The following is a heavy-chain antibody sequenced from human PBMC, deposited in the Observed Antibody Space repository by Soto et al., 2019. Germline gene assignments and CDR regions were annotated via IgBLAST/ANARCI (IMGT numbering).Heavy chain of an antibody. CDR2: IFYTGST. Sequence: PSETLSLTCTVFGGSISTYWSWIRQPPGKGLEWLGYIFYTGSTTYNPSLKSRVTISIDTSKNQVSLKLHSVTAADTAVYYCARHKGTVTVYGGGYDSEFDDWGQGILVTVSS. CDR1: GGSISTY. CDR3: ARHKGTVTVYGGGYDSEFDD. V-gene: IGHV4-59*08. D-gene: IGHD5-12*01. J-gene: IGHJ4*02.